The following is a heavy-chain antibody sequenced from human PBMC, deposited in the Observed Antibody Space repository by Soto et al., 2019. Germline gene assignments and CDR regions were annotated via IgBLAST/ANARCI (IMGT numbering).Heavy chain of an antibody. CDR2: IYPGDSDT. J-gene: IGHJ6*02. Sequence: PGESLKISCKGSGYSFTSYWIGWVRQMPGKGLEWMGIIYPGDSDTRYSPSFQGQVTISADKSISTAYLQWSSLKASDTAVYYCARVKYYYGSGDYYGMDVWGQGTTVTVSS. CDR3: ARVKYYYGSGDYYGMDV. V-gene: IGHV5-51*01. CDR1: GYSFTSYW. D-gene: IGHD3-10*01.